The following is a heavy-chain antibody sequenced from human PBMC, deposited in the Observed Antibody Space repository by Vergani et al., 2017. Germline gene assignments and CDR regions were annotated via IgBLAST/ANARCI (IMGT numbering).Heavy chain of an antibody. D-gene: IGHD2-15*01. Sequence: EVQLVESGGGLVKPGGSLRLSCAASGFTFSSYWMHWVRQAPGKGLVWVSRINSDGSSTSYADSVKGRFTISRDNAKNTLYLQMNSLRAEDTAVYYCARVPKAYYCSGGSCYSKKDAFDIWGQGTMVTVSS. CDR3: ARVPKAYYCSGGSCYSKKDAFDI. CDR1: GFTFSSYW. V-gene: IGHV3-74*02. J-gene: IGHJ3*02. CDR2: INSDGSST.